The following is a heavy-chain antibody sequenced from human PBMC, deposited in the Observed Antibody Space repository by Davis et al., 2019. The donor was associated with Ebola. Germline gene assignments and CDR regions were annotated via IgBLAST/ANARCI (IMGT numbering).Heavy chain of an antibody. D-gene: IGHD6-13*01. CDR1: GGSISSSSYY. V-gene: IGHV4-39*01. CDR2: IYYSGST. J-gene: IGHJ5*02. CDR3: ARHRSLAAADKNWFDP. Sequence: PSETLSLTCTVSGGSISSSSYYWGWIRQPPGKGLEWIGSIYYSGSTYYNPSLKSRVTISVDTSKNQFSLKLSSVTAADTAVYYCARHRSLAAADKNWFDPWGQGTLVTVSS.